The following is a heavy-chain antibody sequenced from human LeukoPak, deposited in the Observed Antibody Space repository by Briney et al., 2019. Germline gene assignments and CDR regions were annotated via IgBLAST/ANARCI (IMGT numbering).Heavy chain of an antibody. J-gene: IGHJ5*02. V-gene: IGHV3-23*01. CDR2: ISGSGGST. D-gene: IGHD2-2*01. Sequence: GGSLRLSCAASGFTFSSHAMSWVRQAPGKGLEWVSGISGSGGSTYYADSVKGRFTISRDNSKNTLYLQMSSLRAEDTAVYYCAKEPREYCSSTSCPNWIDPWGQGTLVTVSS. CDR3: AKEPREYCSSTSCPNWIDP. CDR1: GFTFSSHA.